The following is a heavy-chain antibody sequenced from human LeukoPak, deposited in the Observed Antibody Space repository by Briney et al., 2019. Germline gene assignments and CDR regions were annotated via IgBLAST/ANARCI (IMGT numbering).Heavy chain of an antibody. D-gene: IGHD5-12*01. V-gene: IGHV4-34*01. Sequence: SETLSLTCAVYGGSFSGYYWSWIRQPPGKGLEWIGEINHSGSTNYNPSLKSRVTISVDTSKNQFSLKLSSVTAADTAVYYCARGLRATIRGPFDYWGQGTLVTVSS. CDR3: ARGLRATIRGPFDY. J-gene: IGHJ4*02. CDR1: GGSFSGYY. CDR2: INHSGST.